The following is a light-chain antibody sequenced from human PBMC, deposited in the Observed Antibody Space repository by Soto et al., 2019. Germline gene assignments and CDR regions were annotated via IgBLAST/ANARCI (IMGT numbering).Light chain of an antibody. CDR1: QSISSW. CDR3: QQYNSYSRT. V-gene: IGKV1-5*03. Sequence: DIQMTQSPSTLSASVGDRVTITCRASQSISSWLAWYQQKPGKAPKLLIYKASSIESGVPSRFSGSGSGTEFTLTLSSLQADYFATYYCQQYNSYSRTFGQGTKVEIK. CDR2: KAS. J-gene: IGKJ1*01.